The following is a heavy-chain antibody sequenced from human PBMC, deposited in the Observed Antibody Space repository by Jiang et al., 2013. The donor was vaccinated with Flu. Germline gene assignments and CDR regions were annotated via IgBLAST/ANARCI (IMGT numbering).Heavy chain of an antibody. D-gene: IGHD3-16*01. CDR1: GYTFTSYG. CDR3: ARGGIALGQGTTERDY. V-gene: IGHV1-18*01. CDR2: ISAYNGNT. Sequence: SGAEVKKPGASVKVSCKASGYTFTSYGISWVRQAPGQGLEWMGWISAYNGNTNYAQKLQGRVTMTRDTAISTAYLELSRLTSDDTAVYYCARGGIALGQGTTERDYWGQGTLVSVSS. J-gene: IGHJ4*02.